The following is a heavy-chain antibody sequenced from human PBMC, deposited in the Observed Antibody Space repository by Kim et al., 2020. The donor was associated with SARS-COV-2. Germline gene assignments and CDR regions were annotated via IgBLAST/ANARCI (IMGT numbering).Heavy chain of an antibody. V-gene: IGHV4-59*13. J-gene: IGHJ5*02. CDR2: IYYSGST. CDR3: ARMAVFWSGYPPRAYWFDP. CDR1: GGSISSYY. D-gene: IGHD3-3*01. Sequence: SETLSLTCTVSGGSISSYYWSWIRQPPGKGLEWIGYIYYSGSTNYNPSLKSRVTISVDTSKNQFSLKLSSVTAADTAVYYCARMAVFWSGYPPRAYWFDPWGQGTLVTVSS.